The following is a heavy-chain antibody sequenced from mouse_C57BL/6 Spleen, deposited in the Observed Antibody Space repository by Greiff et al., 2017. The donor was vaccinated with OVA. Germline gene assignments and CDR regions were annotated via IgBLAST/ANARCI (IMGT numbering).Heavy chain of an antibody. V-gene: IGHV1-81*01. CDR1: GYTFTSYG. D-gene: IGHD2-2*01. CDR2: IYPRSGNT. Sequence: VKVVESGAELARPGASVKLSCKASGYTFTSYGISWVKQRTGQGLEWIGEIYPRSGNTYYNEKFKGKATLTADKSSSTAYMELRSLTSEDSAVYFCARYGYDDYWGQGTTLTVSS. CDR3: ARYGYDDY. J-gene: IGHJ2*01.